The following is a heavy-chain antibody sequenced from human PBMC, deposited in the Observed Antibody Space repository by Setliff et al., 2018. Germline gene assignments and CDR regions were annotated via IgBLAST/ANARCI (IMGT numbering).Heavy chain of an antibody. Sequence: GGSLRLSCAASGFTFRSYEMNWVRQAPGKGLEWVSYISASSSTIYYSGSVKGRFTISRDNAKNSLFLQMNGLRADDTAVYYCARDLDGGNGHDLWGRGTLVTVSS. CDR3: ARDLDGGNGHDL. D-gene: IGHD2-15*01. CDR2: ISASSSTI. V-gene: IGHV3-48*03. J-gene: IGHJ5*02. CDR1: GFTFRSYE.